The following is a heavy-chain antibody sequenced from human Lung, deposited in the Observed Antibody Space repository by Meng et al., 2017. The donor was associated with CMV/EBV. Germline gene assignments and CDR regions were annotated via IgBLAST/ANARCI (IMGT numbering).Heavy chain of an antibody. CDR1: GVSVITDNY. V-gene: IGHV4-61*01. CDR3: AIKSCSHCGGNCYRSRFDP. Sequence: LXCTVSGVSVITDNYWTWVRLPPGKGLEWIGYSYHSGATNYNPSLRSRATISVDTSKNQFSLRLRSVTAADSAVYFCAIKSCSHCGGNCYRSRFDPXGLGXLVTVSS. J-gene: IGHJ5*02. D-gene: IGHD2-21*02. CDR2: SYHSGAT.